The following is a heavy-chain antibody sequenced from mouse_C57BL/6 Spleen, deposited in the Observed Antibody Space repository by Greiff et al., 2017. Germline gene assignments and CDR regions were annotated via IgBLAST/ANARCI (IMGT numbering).Heavy chain of an antibody. J-gene: IGHJ3*01. CDR1: GYSITSGYY. D-gene: IGHD3-1*01. V-gene: IGHV3-6*01. CDR2: ISYDGSN. CDR3: ARDLHRGFAY. Sequence: VQLKESGPGLVKPSQSLSLTCSVTGYSITSGYYWNWIRQFPGNKLEWMGYISYDGSNNYNPSLKNRISITRDTSKNQFVLKLNSVTTEDTATYYCARDLHRGFAYWGKGTLVTVSA.